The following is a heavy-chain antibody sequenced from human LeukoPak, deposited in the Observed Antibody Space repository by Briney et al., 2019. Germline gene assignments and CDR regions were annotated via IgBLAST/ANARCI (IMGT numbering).Heavy chain of an antibody. J-gene: IGHJ4*02. CDR2: IRYDGSVK. Sequence: PGRSLRLSCAASGFTFSSYGMHWVRQAPGKGLEYVAFIRYDGSVKYSGDSVKGRFTISRDNSKNTLYLQMNSLRAEDTAVYYCARDDYGPYFDYWGQGTLVTVSS. CDR3: ARDDYGPYFDY. V-gene: IGHV3-33*01. D-gene: IGHD4-17*01. CDR1: GFTFSSYG.